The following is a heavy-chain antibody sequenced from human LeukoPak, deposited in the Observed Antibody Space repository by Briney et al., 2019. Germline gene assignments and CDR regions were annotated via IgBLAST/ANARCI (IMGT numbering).Heavy chain of an antibody. CDR2: IYYSGST. Sequence: SETLSLTCTVSGGSISSSSYYWGWIRQPPGKGLEWSGSIYYSGSTYYNPSLKSRATISVDTSKNQFSLTLSSVPAADTAVYYCARLRCSSTSCYFYYYYYGMDVWGQGTTVTVSS. CDR1: GGSISSSSYY. J-gene: IGHJ6*02. D-gene: IGHD2-2*01. CDR3: ARLRCSSTSCYFYYYYYGMDV. V-gene: IGHV4-39*01.